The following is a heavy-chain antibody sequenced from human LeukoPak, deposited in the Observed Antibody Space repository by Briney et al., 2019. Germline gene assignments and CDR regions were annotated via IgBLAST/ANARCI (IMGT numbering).Heavy chain of an antibody. CDR2: IYYSGST. Sequence: SETLSLTCTVSGDSISSSSYYWGWIRQPPGKGLEWIGSIYYSGSTYYNPSLKSRVTISVDTSKNQFSLKLSSVTAADTAVYYCARDCSSSWYNPYYYYYMDVWGKGTTVTVSS. J-gene: IGHJ6*03. D-gene: IGHD6-13*01. CDR1: GDSISSSSYY. CDR3: ARDCSSSWYNPYYYYYMDV. V-gene: IGHV4-39*07.